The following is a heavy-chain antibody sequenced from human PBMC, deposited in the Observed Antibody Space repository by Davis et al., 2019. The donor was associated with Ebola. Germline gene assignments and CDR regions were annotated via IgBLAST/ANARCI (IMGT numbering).Heavy chain of an antibody. D-gene: IGHD3-10*01. CDR3: VRDWFGETD. CDR2: ISGGGTRT. V-gene: IGHV3-48*02. Sequence: GESLKISCAASGFTFSNNDMNWVRQAPGKGLEWLSNISGGGTRTSYADSVQGRFTISRDNAKNSLYLQMNSLGDEDTAVYYCVRDWFGETDWGQGTVVTVSS. CDR1: GFTFSNND. J-gene: IGHJ4*02.